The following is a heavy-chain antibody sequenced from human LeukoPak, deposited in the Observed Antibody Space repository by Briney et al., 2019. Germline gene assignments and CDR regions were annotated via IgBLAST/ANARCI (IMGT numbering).Heavy chain of an antibody. CDR1: GGSISSSSYY. D-gene: IGHD5-18*01. CDR3: ARHEDTAMVYYYFDY. CDR2: IYYSGST. V-gene: IGHV4-39*01. J-gene: IGHJ4*02. Sequence: SETLSLTCTVSGGSISSSSYYWGWIRQPPGKALEWIGSIYYSGSTYYNPSLKSRVTISVDTSKNQFSLKLSSVTAADTAVYYCARHEDTAMVYYYFDYWGQGTLVTVSS.